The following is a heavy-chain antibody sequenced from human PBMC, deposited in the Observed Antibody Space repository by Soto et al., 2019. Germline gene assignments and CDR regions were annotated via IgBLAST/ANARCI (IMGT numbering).Heavy chain of an antibody. J-gene: IGHJ2*01. CDR2: VSTSGGTT. D-gene: IGHD6-19*01. CDR3: AKPRMYSGGIYWYFDL. Sequence: EVQLLESGGGLVQPEGSLRLCCAASGFSFTSSALGWVRQAPGKGLEWVSAVSTSGGTTYYADSVKGRFAISRDNSKSTLYLQMSSLRAEDTALYYCAKPRMYSGGIYWYFDLWGRGTLVTVSS. CDR1: GFSFTSSA. V-gene: IGHV3-23*01.